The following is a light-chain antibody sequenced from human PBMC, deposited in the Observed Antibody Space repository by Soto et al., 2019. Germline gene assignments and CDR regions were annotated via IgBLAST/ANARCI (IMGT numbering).Light chain of an antibody. V-gene: IGKV1-9*01. CDR1: QGISRY. J-gene: IGKJ4*01. Sequence: IQLTEAPSSLTASVGGSVTITCRASQGISRYLSWYQQKPGRAPKLLISAASTLQSGVPARFSGSGSGTDFTLSITSLQPEDFATHYCQQLNTYPVTFGGGTKVDI. CDR2: AAS. CDR3: QQLNTYPVT.